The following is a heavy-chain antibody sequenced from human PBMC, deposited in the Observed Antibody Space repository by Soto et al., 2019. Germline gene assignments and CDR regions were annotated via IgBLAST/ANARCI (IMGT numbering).Heavy chain of an antibody. D-gene: IGHD3-22*01. CDR1: GDSISSYY. CDR3: ALRSMAVVPEY. V-gene: IGHV4-59*01. Sequence: QVQLQESGPGLVKPSETLSLTCAVSGDSISSYYCMWIRQPPGKGLESIGYLYYGRSANYNPSLKSRVTLSVDTATNHCSLTLSSMTAADTAVYYCALRSMAVVPEYWGQGTLVTVSS. CDR2: LYYGRSA. J-gene: IGHJ4*02.